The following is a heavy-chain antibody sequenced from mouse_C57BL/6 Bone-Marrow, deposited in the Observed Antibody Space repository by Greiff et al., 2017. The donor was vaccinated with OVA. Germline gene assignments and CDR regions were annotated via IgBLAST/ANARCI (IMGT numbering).Heavy chain of an antibody. CDR1: GYTFTSYW. CDR2: IDPSDSET. CDR3: AREDYGSSRHWYFDV. Sequence: QVQLQQPGAELVRPGSSVKLSCKASGYTFTSYWMHWVKQRPIQGLEWIGNIDPSDSETHYNQKFKDKATLTVDKSSSTAYMQLSSLTSEDSAVYFCAREDYGSSRHWYFDVWGTGTTVTVSS. D-gene: IGHD1-1*01. V-gene: IGHV1-52*01. J-gene: IGHJ1*03.